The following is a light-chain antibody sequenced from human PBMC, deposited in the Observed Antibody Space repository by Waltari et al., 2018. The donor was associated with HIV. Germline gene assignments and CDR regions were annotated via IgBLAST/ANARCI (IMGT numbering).Light chain of an antibody. CDR3: QQYYSTPPYT. V-gene: IGKV1-NL1*01. Sequence: DIQMIHSPSSLSASVGARVNITCRASQGISNSLAWYQQKPGKAPKLLLYAASRLESGVPSRFSGSGSGTDYTLTISSLQPEDFATYYCQQYYSTPPYTFGQGTKLEIK. J-gene: IGKJ2*01. CDR1: QGISNS. CDR2: AAS.